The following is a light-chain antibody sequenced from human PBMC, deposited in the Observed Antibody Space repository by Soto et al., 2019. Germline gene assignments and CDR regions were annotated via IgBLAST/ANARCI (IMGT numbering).Light chain of an antibody. CDR2: KAS. Sequence: DVQMTQSPSTLDGFGGDIVTITWRASQTISSWLAWYQQKTGKAPKLLIYKASPLKSGVPSRFSGSGSGTEFTLTISSLQPDDFATYYCQHYNSYSEAFGQGTKVDI. V-gene: IGKV1-5*03. J-gene: IGKJ1*01. CDR1: QTISSW. CDR3: QHYNSYSEA.